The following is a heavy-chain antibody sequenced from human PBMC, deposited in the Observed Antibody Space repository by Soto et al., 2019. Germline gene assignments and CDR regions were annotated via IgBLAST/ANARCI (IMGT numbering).Heavy chain of an antibody. CDR1: GYSFTSYW. D-gene: IGHD5-12*01. Sequence: GESLKISCKGSGYSFTSYWIGWVRQMPGKGLEWRGIIYPGESDTRYSPSVQGQVTISAAKSISTAYLQWSSLKASDTAMYYCARSPSGSVPVYFDYWGQGTLVTAS. J-gene: IGHJ4*02. V-gene: IGHV5-51*01. CDR2: IYPGESDT. CDR3: ARSPSGSVPVYFDY.